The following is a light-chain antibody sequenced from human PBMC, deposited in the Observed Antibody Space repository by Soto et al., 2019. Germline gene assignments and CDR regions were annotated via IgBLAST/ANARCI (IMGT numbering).Light chain of an antibody. J-gene: IGKJ3*01. CDR1: QSVGSY. CDR3: QQRSNWPPVFT. V-gene: IGKV3-11*01. CDR2: DAS. Sequence: EIELTQSPATLSLSPGERATLSCRASQSVGSYLAWFQQKPGQAPRLLIYDASKRATGIPARFSGSGSGTDFTLTISSLEPEDFAVYYCQQRSNWPPVFTFGPGTRVDIK.